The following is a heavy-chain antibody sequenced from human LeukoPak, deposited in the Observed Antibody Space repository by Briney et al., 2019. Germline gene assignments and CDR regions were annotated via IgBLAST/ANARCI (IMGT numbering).Heavy chain of an antibody. Sequence: GESLKISCEGSGYSFTNYWIGWVRQMPGKGLEWMGIIYAGDSDTRYSPSSQGQVTISVDKSISTAYLQWSSLKASDTARYYCSRGGPSYALDYWGQGTLVTVSS. CDR2: IYAGDSDT. D-gene: IGHD2-2*01. V-gene: IGHV5-51*01. CDR3: SRGGPSYALDY. J-gene: IGHJ4*02. CDR1: GYSFTNYW.